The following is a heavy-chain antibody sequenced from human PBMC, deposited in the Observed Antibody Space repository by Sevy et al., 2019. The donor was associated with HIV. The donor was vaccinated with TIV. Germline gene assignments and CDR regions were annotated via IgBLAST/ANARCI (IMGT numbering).Heavy chain of an antibody. CDR2: IYYSGST. CDR1: GGSISSGDYY. CDR3: ARGRHDSSGYYPPRFDY. J-gene: IGHJ4*02. V-gene: IGHV4-30-4*01. D-gene: IGHD3-22*01. Sequence: SETLSLTCTVSGGSISSGDYYWSRIRQPPGKGLEWIGYIYYSGSTYYNPSLKSRVTISVDTSKNQFSLKLSSVTAADTAVYYCARGRHDSSGYYPPRFDYWGQGTLVTVSS.